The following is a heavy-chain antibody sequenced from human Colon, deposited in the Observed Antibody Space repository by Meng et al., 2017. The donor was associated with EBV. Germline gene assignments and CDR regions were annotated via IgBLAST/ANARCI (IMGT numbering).Heavy chain of an antibody. D-gene: IGHD3-22*01. CDR1: GYSFINLA. CDR2: INTHTGNP. CDR3: ARGGPYPDSSGFHWYFDL. Sequence: LLYAESDLKNARXLLKVSCKPSGYSFINLASNWVRQAPGQGLEWMGWINTHTGNPTYGQGFTGRFVLSSDTSVSTANLQISSLKAEDTAVYYCARGGPYPDSSGFHWYFDLWGLGTLVTVSS. V-gene: IGHV7-4-1*02. J-gene: IGHJ2*01.